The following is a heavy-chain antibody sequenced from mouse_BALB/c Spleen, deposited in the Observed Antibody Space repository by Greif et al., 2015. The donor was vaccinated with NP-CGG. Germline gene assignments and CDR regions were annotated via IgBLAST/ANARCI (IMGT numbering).Heavy chain of an antibody. CDR2: IWGDGST. J-gene: IGHJ4*01. V-gene: IGHV2-6-7*01. Sequence: VMLVESGPGLVAPSQSLSITCTVSGFSLTGYGVNWVRQPPGKGLEWLGMIWGDGSTDYNSALKSRLSISKDNSKSQVFLKMNSLQTDDTARYYCARDDGSSYGDYAMDYWGQGTSVTVSS. CDR1: GFSLTGYG. CDR3: ARDDGSSYGDYAMDY. D-gene: IGHD1-1*01.